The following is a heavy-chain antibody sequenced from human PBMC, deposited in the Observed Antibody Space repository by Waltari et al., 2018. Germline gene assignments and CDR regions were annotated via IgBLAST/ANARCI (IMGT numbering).Heavy chain of an antibody. Sequence: QVQLQESGPGLVKPSETLSLTCTVSGGPISSHYWSWIRQPPGKGLEWIGYIYYSGSTNYNPSLKSRVTISVDTSKNQFSLKLSSVTAADTAVYYCARAESTARPGAGMDVWGQGTTVTVSS. CDR3: ARAESTARPGAGMDV. D-gene: IGHD6-6*01. V-gene: IGHV4-59*11. CDR1: GGPISSHY. J-gene: IGHJ6*02. CDR2: IYYSGST.